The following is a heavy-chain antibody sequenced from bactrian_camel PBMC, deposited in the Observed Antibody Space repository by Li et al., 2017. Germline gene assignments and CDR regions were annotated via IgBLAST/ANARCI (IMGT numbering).Heavy chain of an antibody. CDR2: VDTEDRT. D-gene: IGHD2*01. J-gene: IGHJ4*01. CDR3: AAQRYYPHLGGMCAPVFHFVPNY. CDR1: GIHYNGYC. Sequence: VQLVESGGGSVQAGGSLRLTCTVSGIHYNGYCLGWFRRTPGMEKVGVAAVDTEDRTYYAPSLKGRFTISKDAADYTLYLQMNSLKPEDTAMYYCAAQRYYPHLGGMCAPVFHFVPNYWGQGTQVTVS. V-gene: IGHV3S1*01.